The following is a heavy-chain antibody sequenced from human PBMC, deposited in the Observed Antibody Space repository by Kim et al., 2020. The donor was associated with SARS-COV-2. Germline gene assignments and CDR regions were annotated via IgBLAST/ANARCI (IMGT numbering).Heavy chain of an antibody. J-gene: IGHJ6*02. CDR1: GGPITEYY. CDR2: MFYGGAT. Sequence: PETLSLTCSVFGGPITEYYWTWIRQPPGKGLEWIGYMFYGGATKYNPSLKSRVALSVDTSKNQFSLRLGSVTAADTAMYYCASSRDDYNYGMDVWGHGTTVTVSS. V-gene: IGHV4-59*13. CDR3: ASSRDDYNYGMDV.